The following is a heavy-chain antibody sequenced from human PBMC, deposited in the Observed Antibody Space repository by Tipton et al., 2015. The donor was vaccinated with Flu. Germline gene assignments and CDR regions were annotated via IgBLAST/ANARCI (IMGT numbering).Heavy chain of an antibody. J-gene: IGHJ4*02. D-gene: IGHD1-1*01. Sequence: TLSLTCTVSGGSISSYYWSWLRQPPGKGLEWIGYIYYSGSTNYNPSLKSRVTISVDTSKNQFSLTLASVTAADTAVYYCARRSTTAAPHYFDYWGQGILVTVSS. CDR3: ARRSTTAAPHYFDY. CDR1: GGSISSYY. CDR2: IYYSGST. V-gene: IGHV4-59*08.